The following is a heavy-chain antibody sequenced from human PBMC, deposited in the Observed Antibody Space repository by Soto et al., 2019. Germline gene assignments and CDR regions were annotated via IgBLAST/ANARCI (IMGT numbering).Heavy chain of an antibody. Sequence: GGSLRLSCAASGFTVSSNYMSWVRQAPGKGLEWVSVIYSGGSTYYADSVKGRFTISRDNSKNTLYLQMNSLRAEDTAVYYCAGRRYSGSYYYFDYWGQGTLVTVSS. D-gene: IGHD1-26*01. CDR1: GFTVSSNY. CDR3: AGRRYSGSYYYFDY. V-gene: IGHV3-66*01. J-gene: IGHJ4*02. CDR2: IYSGGST.